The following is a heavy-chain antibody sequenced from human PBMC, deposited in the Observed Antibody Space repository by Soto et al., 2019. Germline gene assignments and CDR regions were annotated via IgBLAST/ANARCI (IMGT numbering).Heavy chain of an antibody. Sequence: ASVKVSCKASGFTFTSSAVQWVRQARGQRLEWIGWIVVGSGNTNYAKKFQERVTITRDSPTSTAYMELSSLRSEDTAVYYCAGSRWLQFDEPNYWGQGPVVTVSS. CDR3: AGSRWLQFDEPNY. J-gene: IGHJ4*02. CDR2: IVVGSGNT. V-gene: IGHV1-58*01. D-gene: IGHD5-12*01. CDR1: GFTFTSSA.